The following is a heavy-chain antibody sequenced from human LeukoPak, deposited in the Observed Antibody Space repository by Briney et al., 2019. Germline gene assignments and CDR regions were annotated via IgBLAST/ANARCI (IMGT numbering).Heavy chain of an antibody. J-gene: IGHJ4*02. CDR1: GFSFDTHW. CDR2: IKPDGSAE. D-gene: IGHD2-2*01. V-gene: IGHV3-7*01. Sequence: GGSLRLSCEASGFSFDTHWMNWVRQFPGGGLEWVANIKPDGSAEYYLDSVKGRFSISRDNVKNLVYLQLNSLRTEDTAVYYCSGRSGFSSIYWGRGTLVTVSS. CDR3: SGRSGFSSIY.